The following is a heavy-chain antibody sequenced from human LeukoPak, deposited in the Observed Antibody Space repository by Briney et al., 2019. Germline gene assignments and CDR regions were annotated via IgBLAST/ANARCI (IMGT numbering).Heavy chain of an antibody. D-gene: IGHD5-12*01. CDR1: GFTFSSYG. Sequence: GGTLRLSCVASGFTFSSYGMSWVRQAPGKGLEWVSGVSASGGSTYYADSVKGRFTISRDNSKNTVYLQMNSLRAEDTAVYYCAKDKGDGWLYSAGFDYWGQGTLVTVSS. CDR2: VSASGGST. V-gene: IGHV3-23*01. J-gene: IGHJ4*02. CDR3: AKDKGDGWLYSAGFDY.